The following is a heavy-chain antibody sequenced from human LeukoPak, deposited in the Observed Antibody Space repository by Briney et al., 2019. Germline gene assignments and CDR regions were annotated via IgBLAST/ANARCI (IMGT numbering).Heavy chain of an antibody. V-gene: IGHV4-59*08. CDR2: ISDIGSI. CDR3: AGHHPRNTVDF. CDR1: GGSISSYY. D-gene: IGHD2/OR15-2a*01. Sequence: ASETLSLTCTVSGGSISSYYWSWIRQPPGKGLEWIAYISDIGSINYNPSLKSRVTISLDTSKNQFSLKLSSVTAADTAVYYCAGHHPRNTVDFWGQGTLVSVSS. J-gene: IGHJ4*02.